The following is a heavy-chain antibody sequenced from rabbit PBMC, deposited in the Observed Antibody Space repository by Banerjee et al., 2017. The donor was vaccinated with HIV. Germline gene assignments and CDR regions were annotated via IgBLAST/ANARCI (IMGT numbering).Heavy chain of an antibody. V-gene: IGHV1S45*01. CDR3: ARDLAGVIGWNFDL. D-gene: IGHD4-1*01. CDR1: GFSFSSSYW. Sequence: EESGGDLVKPEGSLTLTCTASGFSFSSSYWISWVRQAPGKGLEWIACIYAGSSGSTVYATWAKGRFTISKASWTTVTLQMTSLTAADTASYFCARDLAGVIGWNFDLWGQGTLVTVS. J-gene: IGHJ4*01. CDR2: IYAGSSGST.